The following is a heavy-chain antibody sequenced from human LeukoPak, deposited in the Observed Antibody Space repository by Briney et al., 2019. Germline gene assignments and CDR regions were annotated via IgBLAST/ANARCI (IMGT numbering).Heavy chain of an antibody. CDR2: IYHSGST. CDR1: GCSISSSNW. V-gene: IGHV4-4*02. Sequence: SETLSLTCAVSGCSISSSNWWSWVRQPPGKGLECIGEIYHSGSTNYNPSLKSRVTISVDKSKNQFSLKLSSVTTADTAVYYCARESWSSATTRSGGMDVWGKGTTVTVSS. CDR3: ARESWSSATTRSGGMDV. D-gene: IGHD2-2*01. J-gene: IGHJ6*04.